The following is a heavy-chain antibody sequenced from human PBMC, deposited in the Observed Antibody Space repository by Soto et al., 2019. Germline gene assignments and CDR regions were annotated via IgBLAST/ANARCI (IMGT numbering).Heavy chain of an antibody. Sequence: EVQLVESGGGLVQPGGSLRLSCAASGFTFSSYEMNWVRQAPGKGLEWVSYISSSGSTIYYADSVKGRFTISRDNAKNSLYLQMNSLRAEDTAVYYCARDVRGLRFLEWPRMDVWGQGTTVTVSS. J-gene: IGHJ6*02. CDR1: GFTFSSYE. CDR3: ARDVRGLRFLEWPRMDV. V-gene: IGHV3-48*03. D-gene: IGHD3-3*01. CDR2: ISSSGSTI.